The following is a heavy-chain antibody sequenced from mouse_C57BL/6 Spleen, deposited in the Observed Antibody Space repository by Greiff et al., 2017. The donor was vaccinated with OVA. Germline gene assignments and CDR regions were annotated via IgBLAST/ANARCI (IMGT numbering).Heavy chain of an antibody. D-gene: IGHD1-1*01. CDR2: IDPNSGGT. V-gene: IGHV1-72*01. Sequence: LQQPGAELVKPGASVKLSCKASGYTFTSYWMHWVKQRPGRGLEWIGRIDPNSGGTKYNEKFKSKATLTVDKPSSTAYMQLSSLTSEDSAVYYCARGFGITTVVAAHFDYWGQGTTLTVSS. CDR1: GYTFTSYW. J-gene: IGHJ2*01. CDR3: ARGFGITTVVAAHFDY.